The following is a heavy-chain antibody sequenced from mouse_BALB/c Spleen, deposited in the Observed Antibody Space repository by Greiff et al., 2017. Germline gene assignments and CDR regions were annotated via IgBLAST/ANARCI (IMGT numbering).Heavy chain of an antibody. V-gene: IGHV5-12-2*01. D-gene: IGHD2-14*01. Sequence: DVKLQESGGGLVQPGGSLKLSCAASGFTFSSYTMSWVRQTPEKRLEWVAYISNGGGSTYYPDTVKGRFTISRDNAKNTLYLQMSSLKSEDTAMYYCARAYYRYDDYAMDYWGQGTSVTVSS. CDR2: ISNGGGST. J-gene: IGHJ4*01. CDR3: ARAYYRYDDYAMDY. CDR1: GFTFSSYT.